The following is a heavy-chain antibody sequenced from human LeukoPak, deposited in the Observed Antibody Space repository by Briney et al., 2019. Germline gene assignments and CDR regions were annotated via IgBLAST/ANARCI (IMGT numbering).Heavy chain of an antibody. CDR2: IYYTGST. CDR3: ARDRPGGSSLDY. Sequence: PSETLSLTCTVSGGFISRDYWSWIRQPPGKGLEWIGYIYYTGSTNYNPSLKSRVTISVDTSKNQFSLKLSSVTAADTAVYYCARDRPGGSSLDYWGQGTLVTVSS. V-gene: IGHV4-59*01. CDR1: GGFISRDY. J-gene: IGHJ4*02. D-gene: IGHD6-13*01.